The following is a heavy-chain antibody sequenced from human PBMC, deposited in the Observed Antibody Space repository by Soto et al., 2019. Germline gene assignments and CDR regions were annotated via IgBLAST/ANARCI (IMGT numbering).Heavy chain of an antibody. V-gene: IGHV3-13*01. CDR1: GFTFSSYD. Sequence: PGGSLRLSCAASGFTFSSYDMHWVCQATGKGLEWVSAIGTAGDTYYPGSVKGRFTISRENAKNSLYLQMNSLRAEDTAVYYCARSGTYCSGGSCSPGRFDPWGQGTLVTVSS. J-gene: IGHJ5*02. D-gene: IGHD2-15*01. CDR2: IGTAGDT. CDR3: ARSGTYCSGGSCSPGRFDP.